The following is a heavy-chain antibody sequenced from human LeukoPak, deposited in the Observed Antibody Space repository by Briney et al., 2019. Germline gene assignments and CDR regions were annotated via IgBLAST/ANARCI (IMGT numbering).Heavy chain of an antibody. CDR2: VHHTVST. CDR1: NASVSSHF. D-gene: IGHD2-2*02. CDR3: ARLRPLLDQLLYFAFDS. V-gene: IGHV4-59*02. Sequence: TSSETLSLACTVSNASVSSHFWAWVRQPPGKGLEWIGYVHHTVSTNYNPVLRSRVTMSLDTSKNHFSLTLTSVTAADTAIFYCARLRPLLDQLLYFAFDSWGQGTLVSVSS. J-gene: IGHJ4*02.